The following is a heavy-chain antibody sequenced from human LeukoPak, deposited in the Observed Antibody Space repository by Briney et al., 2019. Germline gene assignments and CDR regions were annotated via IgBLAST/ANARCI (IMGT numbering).Heavy chain of an antibody. CDR2: IYYSGST. Sequence: SETLSLTCTVSGGSISSSSYYWGWIRQPPGKGLEWIGSIYYSGSTYYNPSLKRRVTISVDTSKNQFSLKLSSVTAADTAVYYCARAPEFRFLEWLTFDYWGQGTLVTVSS. CDR3: ARAPEFRFLEWLTFDY. J-gene: IGHJ4*02. V-gene: IGHV4-39*01. D-gene: IGHD3-3*01. CDR1: GGSISSSSYY.